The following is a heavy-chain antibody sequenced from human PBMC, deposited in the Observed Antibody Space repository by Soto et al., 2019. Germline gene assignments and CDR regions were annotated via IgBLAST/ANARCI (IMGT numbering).Heavy chain of an antibody. J-gene: IGHJ6*02. CDR3: TRSLGSGRGSYGMDV. CDR2: ISSDGSTT. CDR1: GFTFGNYW. Sequence: EVQLVESGGGLVQPGGSLRLSCAASGFTFGNYWMHWVRQDPVKGLVWVSRISSDGSTTTTYADSVKGRFTLSRDNARNTLWLQMNSLTADDTAVYYCTRSLGSGRGSYGMDVWGQGTTVTVSS. V-gene: IGHV3-74*01. D-gene: IGHD3-10*01.